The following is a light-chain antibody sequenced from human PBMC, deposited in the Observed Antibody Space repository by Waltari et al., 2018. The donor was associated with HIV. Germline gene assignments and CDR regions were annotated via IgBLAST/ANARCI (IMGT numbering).Light chain of an antibody. CDR3: CSFAGSSIWV. CDR1: SSDVGSYDL. CDR2: EVY. V-gene: IGLV2-23*02. Sequence: QSALTQPASVSGSPGQSIPISCTGTSSDVGSYDLVSWYQQHPGKAPKLMIYEVYKRPSGVSHRFSGSKSGNTASLTISGLQAEDEADYYCCSFAGSSIWVFGGGTKLTVL. J-gene: IGLJ3*02.